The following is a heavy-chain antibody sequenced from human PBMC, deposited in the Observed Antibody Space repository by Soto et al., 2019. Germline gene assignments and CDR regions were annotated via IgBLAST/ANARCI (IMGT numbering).Heavy chain of an antibody. CDR2: IWSDGGKK. D-gene: IGHD4-17*01. Sequence: QGQMVQSGGGVVQPGRSLRLSCVGSGFTFNTYGMHWFRQAPGKGLEWVALIWSDGGKKHYADSVKGRFTISRDNLKSTLYLEMNSLRAEDTAVYLCARDQITVGLRSAEGWGQGTMVSVSS. CDR3: ARDQITVGLRSAEG. CDR1: GFTFNTYG. V-gene: IGHV3-33*08. J-gene: IGHJ3*01.